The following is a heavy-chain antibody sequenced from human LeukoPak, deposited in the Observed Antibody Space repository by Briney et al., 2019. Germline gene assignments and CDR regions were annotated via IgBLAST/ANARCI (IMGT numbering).Heavy chain of an antibody. CDR1: GFTFSSYG. J-gene: IGHJ6*02. Sequence: PGGSLRLSCAASGFTFSSYGMHWVRQAPGKGLEWVAFIRYDGSNKYYADSVKGRFTISRDNSKNTLYLQMNSLRAEDTAVYYCAKDQVPRYCSGGSCGYPYYYYHYGMDVWGQGTTVTVSS. CDR2: IRYDGSNK. V-gene: IGHV3-30*02. CDR3: AKDQVPRYCSGGSCGYPYYYYHYGMDV. D-gene: IGHD2-15*01.